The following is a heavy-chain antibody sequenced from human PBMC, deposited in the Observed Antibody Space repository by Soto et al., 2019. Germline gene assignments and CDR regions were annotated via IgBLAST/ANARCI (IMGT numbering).Heavy chain of an antibody. CDR2: IYYSGST. J-gene: IGHJ4*02. Sequence: QLQLQESGPGLVKPSETLSLTCTVSGGYISSSSYYWGWIRQPPGKGLEWIGSIYYSGSTYYNPSLQSRVTIAADTSKYQFSQKLSAVTAADTAVYYCARDHGNVVVTATDYWGQATLVTVSS. CDR1: GGYISSSSYY. V-gene: IGHV4-39*02. CDR3: ARDHGNVVVTATDY. D-gene: IGHD2-21*02.